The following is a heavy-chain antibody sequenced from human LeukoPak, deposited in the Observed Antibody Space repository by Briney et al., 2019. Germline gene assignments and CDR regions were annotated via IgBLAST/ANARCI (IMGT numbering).Heavy chain of an antibody. D-gene: IGHD3-10*01. J-gene: IGHJ3*01. V-gene: IGHV3-21*06. CDR2: ISSGSNYI. Sequence: AGGSLRLSCAASGFTFSSYSMVWVRQAPGKGLEWVSSISSGSNYIYYADSVKGRFTISRDNARTSLYLQMNSLRAEDTAVYYCAREGSGRTAYNDGLDVWGQGTMVTVSS. CDR1: GFTFSSYS. CDR3: AREGSGRTAYNDGLDV.